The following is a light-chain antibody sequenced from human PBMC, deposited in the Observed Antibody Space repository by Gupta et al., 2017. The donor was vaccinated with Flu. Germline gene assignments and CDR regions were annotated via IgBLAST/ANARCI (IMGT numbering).Light chain of an antibody. Sequence: ISCNSSQSLVFSDGHTYLNWFLQRPGQSPRRLIYQVSNRDSGVPDRVSGSGSDTGFTLKISRVEAEDVGVYYCMQATHWPRTFGPGTKVEIK. CDR1: QSLVFSDGHTY. J-gene: IGKJ1*01. CDR2: QVS. CDR3: MQATHWPRT. V-gene: IGKV2-30*01.